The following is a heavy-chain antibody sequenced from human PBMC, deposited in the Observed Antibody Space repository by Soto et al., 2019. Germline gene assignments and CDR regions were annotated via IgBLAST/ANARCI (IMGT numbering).Heavy chain of an antibody. J-gene: IGHJ4*02. CDR3: AKGVAYSSSWATMDY. D-gene: IGHD6-13*01. CDR2: ISGSGGST. V-gene: IGHV3-23*01. Sequence: EVPLLESGGGLVQPGGSLRLSCAASGFTFSSYAMSWVRQAPGKGLEWVSAISGSGGSTYYADSVKGRFTISRDNSKSTIYLQMYSVRAENMAVYYCAKGVAYSSSWATMDYWGQGTLVSVSS. CDR1: GFTFSSYA.